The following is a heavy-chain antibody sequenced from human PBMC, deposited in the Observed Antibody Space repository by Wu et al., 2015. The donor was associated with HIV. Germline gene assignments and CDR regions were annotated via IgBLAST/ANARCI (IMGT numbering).Heavy chain of an antibody. CDR2: LYHTGST. CDR3: ARETVYYYYYYMDV. Sequence: QVQLQESGPGLVKPSETLSLTCVVSGTSVSSDYYWGWIRQTPGKGLEWIGTLYHTGSTYYNPSLKSRVTISVDTSQNHFSLKLNSVTAADTAVYYCARETVYYYYYYMDVWGKGATVTVSS. J-gene: IGHJ6*03. CDR1: GTSVSSDYY. D-gene: IGHD2-21*02. V-gene: IGHV4-38-2*02.